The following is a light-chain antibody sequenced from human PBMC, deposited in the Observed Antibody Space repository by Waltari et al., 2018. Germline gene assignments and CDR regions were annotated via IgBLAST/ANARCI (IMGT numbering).Light chain of an antibody. CDR3: QQGYTAPLT. CDR2: GAS. V-gene: IGKV1-39*01. Sequence: DIQFTQSPSSLSASEGDRVTITCRASQNIRSYLNWYQQSPGKAPNLLIYGASSLQSGIPSRFSGSGYGTDFTLTISSLQPEDFTTYYCQQGYTAPLTFGGGTKLEIK. J-gene: IGKJ4*01. CDR1: QNIRSY.